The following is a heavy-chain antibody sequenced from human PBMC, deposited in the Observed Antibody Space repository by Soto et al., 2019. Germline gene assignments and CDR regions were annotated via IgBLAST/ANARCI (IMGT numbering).Heavy chain of an antibody. CDR2: IIPIFGTA. J-gene: IGHJ5*02. D-gene: IGHD4-17*01. Sequence: SVKVSCKASGGTFSSYAISWVRQAPGQGLEWMGGIIPIFGTANYAQKFQGRVTITADESTSTAYMELSSVTAADTAVYYCARHGERTIRSLNWFDPWGQGTLVTVSS. V-gene: IGHV1-69*13. CDR1: GGTFSSYA. CDR3: ARHGERTIRSLNWFDP.